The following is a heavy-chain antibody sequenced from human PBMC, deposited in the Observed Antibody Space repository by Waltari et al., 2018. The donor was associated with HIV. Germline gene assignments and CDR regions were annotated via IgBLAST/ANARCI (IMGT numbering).Heavy chain of an antibody. CDR1: GFSFSSYD. Sequence: EVQLAESGGGFVVPGGSLRLACAASGFSFSSYDMHWLRLSAGKPLEGDASSATKGETYDPVSVKGRFAVSRDNAKNSMYLQSSELRVADTAIYFCARDDGHCRNKVCFRGYGLDVWGPGTTVNVYS. CDR3: ARDDGHCRNKVCFRGYGLDV. V-gene: IGHV3-13*01. J-gene: IGHJ6*02. D-gene: IGHD2-15*01. CDR2: SATKGET.